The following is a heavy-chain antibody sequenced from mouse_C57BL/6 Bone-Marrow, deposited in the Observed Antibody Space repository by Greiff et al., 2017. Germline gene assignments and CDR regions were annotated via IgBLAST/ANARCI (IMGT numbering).Heavy chain of an antibody. CDR1: GFNIKDDY. Sequence: EVKLVESGAELVRPGASVKLSCTASGFNIKDDYMHWVKQRPEQGLEWIGWIDPENGDTEYASKFQGKATITADTSSNTAYLQLSSLTSEDTAVYYCTTGDGYSCFDYWGQGTTLTVSS. CDR3: TTGDGYSCFDY. J-gene: IGHJ2*01. D-gene: IGHD2-3*01. V-gene: IGHV14-4*01. CDR2: IDPENGDT.